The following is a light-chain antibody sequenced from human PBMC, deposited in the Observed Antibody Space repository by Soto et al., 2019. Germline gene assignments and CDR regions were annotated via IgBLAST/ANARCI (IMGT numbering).Light chain of an antibody. CDR3: QQSYTPPLT. Sequence: DIQMTQSPSSLSVSVGDRVTITCRASQRISSYLNWYQHKPGKAPKLLIYAASTLPSGVPSRFSGRGSGTDFTITISSLQHEDVATYYWQQSYTPPLTFGGGTKLEIK. CDR2: AAS. J-gene: IGKJ4*01. CDR1: QRISSY. V-gene: IGKV1-39*01.